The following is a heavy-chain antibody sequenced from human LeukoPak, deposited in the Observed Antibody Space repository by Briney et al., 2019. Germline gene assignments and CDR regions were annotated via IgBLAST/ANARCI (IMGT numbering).Heavy chain of an antibody. Sequence: SETLSLTCTVSGGSISSSSYYWGWIRQPPGKGLEWIGSIYYSGSTYYNPSLKSRVTISVDTPKNQFSLKLSSVTAADTAVYYCARQSSSMIVVVMGAFDIWGQGTMVTVSS. CDR2: IYYSGST. CDR3: ARQSSSMIVVVMGAFDI. CDR1: GGSISSSSYY. J-gene: IGHJ3*02. V-gene: IGHV4-39*01. D-gene: IGHD3-22*01.